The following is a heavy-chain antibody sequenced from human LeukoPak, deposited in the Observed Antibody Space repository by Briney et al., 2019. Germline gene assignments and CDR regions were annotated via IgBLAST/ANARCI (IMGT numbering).Heavy chain of an antibody. Sequence: GESLKISCKGSGYSFTSYWISWVRQMPGKGLEWMGRIDPSDSYTNYSPSFQGHVIISADKSISTAYLQWSSLKASYTALYYCARLDSSGYPSFDYWGQGTLVTVSS. D-gene: IGHD3-22*01. CDR3: ARLDSSGYPSFDY. CDR2: IDPSDSYT. V-gene: IGHV5-10-1*01. CDR1: GYSFTSYW. J-gene: IGHJ4*02.